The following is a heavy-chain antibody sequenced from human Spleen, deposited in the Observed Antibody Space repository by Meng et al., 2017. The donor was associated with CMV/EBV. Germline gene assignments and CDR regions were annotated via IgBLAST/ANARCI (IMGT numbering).Heavy chain of an antibody. Sequence: LSLTCAASGFSFSTYWMHWVRQVPGKGLVWVSRISGDGSSISYVDSVKGRFTISRDNAKNTVYLQMDSLRVEDTAVYYCRGSGWDDYWGQGTLVTVSS. V-gene: IGHV3-74*01. J-gene: IGHJ4*02. CDR2: ISGDGSSI. CDR3: RGSGWDDY. CDR1: GFSFSTYW. D-gene: IGHD6-19*01.